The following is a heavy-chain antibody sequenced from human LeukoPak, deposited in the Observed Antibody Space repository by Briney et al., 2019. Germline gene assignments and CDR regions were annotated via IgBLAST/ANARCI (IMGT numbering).Heavy chain of an antibody. Sequence: GGSLRLSCVASGLTFSDYAMSWVRQAPGKGLEWVSSISESRDDADNADSVKGRFTISRDNSNNTLYLQMNSLRAEDTAVYYCARDYPGDSMLWEDYFDYWGQGTLVTVSS. D-gene: IGHD3-10*02. CDR3: ARDYPGDSMLWEDYFDY. CDR1: GLTFSDYA. V-gene: IGHV3-23*01. CDR2: ISESRDDA. J-gene: IGHJ4*02.